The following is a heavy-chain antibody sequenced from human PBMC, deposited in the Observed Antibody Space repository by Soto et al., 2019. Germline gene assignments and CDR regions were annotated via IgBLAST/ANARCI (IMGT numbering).Heavy chain of an antibody. D-gene: IGHD6-13*01. Sequence: SETLSLTCTVSGGSISGYYWSWIRQPPGKGLEWIGYIYYSGSTNYNPSLKSRVTISVDTSKNQFSLKLSSVTAANTAVYYCARVIAAAEDYGMDVWGQGTTVTVSS. CDR3: ARVIAAAEDYGMDV. V-gene: IGHV4-59*01. CDR1: GGSISGYY. J-gene: IGHJ6*02. CDR2: IYYSGST.